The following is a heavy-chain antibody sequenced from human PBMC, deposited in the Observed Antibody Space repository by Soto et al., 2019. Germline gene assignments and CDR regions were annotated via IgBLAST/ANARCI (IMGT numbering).Heavy chain of an antibody. CDR1: GFPFSSYA. D-gene: IGHD3-22*01. CDR2: ITSNGGNT. CDR3: ARGEYYYDSSGYIDAFDI. Sequence: PGGSLRLSCAASGFPFSSYAMHWVRQAPGKGLEYVSVITSNGGNTDYASSVKGRFTISRDNSKNTLYLQMGSLRAEDTAVYYCARGEYYYDSSGYIDAFDIWGQGTMVTVSS. J-gene: IGHJ3*02. V-gene: IGHV3-64*01.